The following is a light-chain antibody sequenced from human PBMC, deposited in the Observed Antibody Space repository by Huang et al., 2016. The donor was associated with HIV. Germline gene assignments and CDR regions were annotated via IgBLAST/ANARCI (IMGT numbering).Light chain of an antibody. Sequence: DIQMTQSPSTLSASVGDRVTITCRASQSISRWLALYQQKPGKAPKLLIHKASVLESGVPSRFSGSGSGTEFTLTINSLQPDDFATYYCQHFNGFPITFGQGTRLEIK. CDR3: QHFNGFPIT. CDR1: QSISRW. CDR2: KAS. V-gene: IGKV1-5*03. J-gene: IGKJ5*01.